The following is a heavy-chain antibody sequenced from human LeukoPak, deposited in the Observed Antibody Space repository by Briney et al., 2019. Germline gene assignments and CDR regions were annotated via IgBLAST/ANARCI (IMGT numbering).Heavy chain of an antibody. CDR2: IYHSGST. CDR3: ARSRNGRNPWYFDY. CDR1: GGSISSGGYS. J-gene: IGHJ4*02. V-gene: IGHV4-30-2*01. Sequence: SETLSLTCAVSGGSISSGGYSWSWIRQPPGKGLEWIGYIYHSGSTYYNPSLKSRVTISVDRSKNQFSLKLSSVTAADTAVYYCARSRNGRNPWYFDYWGQGTLVTVSS. D-gene: IGHD1-1*01.